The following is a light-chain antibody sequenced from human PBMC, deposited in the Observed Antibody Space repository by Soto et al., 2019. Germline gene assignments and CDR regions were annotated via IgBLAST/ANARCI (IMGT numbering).Light chain of an antibody. V-gene: IGKV3-20*01. CDR3: QQYGSSPLT. CDR2: GAS. Sequence: EIVLTQSPGTLSLSQGERATLSCRASQSVSSSYLAWYQQKPGQAPRLLIYGASSRATGIPDRFSGSGSGTDFTLTISRLETEDFAVYYCQQYGSSPLTFGQGTKVDIK. J-gene: IGKJ1*01. CDR1: QSVSSSY.